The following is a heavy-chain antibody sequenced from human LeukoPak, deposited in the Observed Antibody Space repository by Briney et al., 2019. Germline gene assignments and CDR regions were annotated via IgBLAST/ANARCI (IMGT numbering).Heavy chain of an antibody. J-gene: IGHJ4*02. D-gene: IGHD5-12*01. V-gene: IGHV3-23*01. CDR3: AIGPPYGGYSD. CDR2: INGSGGRT. Sequence: PGGSLRLSCAASGFTFTTYAMTWVRQAPGKGPEWVSTINGSGGRTYYADSLKGRFTISRDNSKNTVYLQMNSLRAEDTAAFYCAIGPPYGGYSDWGQGTLVTVSS. CDR1: GFTFTTYA.